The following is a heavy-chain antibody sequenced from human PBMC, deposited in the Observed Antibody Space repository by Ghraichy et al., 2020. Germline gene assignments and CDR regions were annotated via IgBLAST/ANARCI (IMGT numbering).Heavy chain of an antibody. J-gene: IGHJ3*02. CDR2: ISSSSSYI. CDR1: GFTFSSYS. Sequence: LSLTCAASGFTFSSYSMNWVRQAPGKGLEWVSSISSSSSYIYYADSVKGRFTISRDNAKNSLYLQMNSLRAEDTAVYYCARSPAAIPRAFDIWGQGTMVTVSS. CDR3: ARSPAAIPRAFDI. V-gene: IGHV3-21*01. D-gene: IGHD2-2*02.